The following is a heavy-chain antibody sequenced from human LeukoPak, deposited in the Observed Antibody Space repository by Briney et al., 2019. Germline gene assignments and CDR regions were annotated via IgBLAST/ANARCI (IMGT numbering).Heavy chain of an antibody. CDR1: GYTFTSHY. CDR3: ARDKGQWEPFDP. D-gene: IGHD1-26*01. V-gene: IGHV1-2*02. CDR2: IDPNSGVA. J-gene: IGHJ5*02. Sequence: ASVTVSCKASGYTFTSHYIHWVRQAPGQVPEWMGWIDPNSGVAKYAQKFQGRVAMTRVTSNSTAYMELSSLRSDDTAVYYCARDKGQWEPFDPRGQGTLVTVSS.